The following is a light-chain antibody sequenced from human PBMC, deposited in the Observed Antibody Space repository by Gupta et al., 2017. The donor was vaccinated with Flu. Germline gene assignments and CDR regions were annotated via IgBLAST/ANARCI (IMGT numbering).Light chain of an antibody. Sequence: QSALTQPASVSGSPGQSITISCTGTSSDVGRSDSVSWYQQYPGKAPKLIIYDVTTRPSGVSSRFSGSKSGNTAYLTISGLEAEDESDYYCSSYTSTNTFYVFGTGTTVTVL. J-gene: IGLJ1*01. CDR2: DVT. CDR1: SSDVGRSDS. V-gene: IGLV2-14*01. CDR3: SSYTSTNTFYV.